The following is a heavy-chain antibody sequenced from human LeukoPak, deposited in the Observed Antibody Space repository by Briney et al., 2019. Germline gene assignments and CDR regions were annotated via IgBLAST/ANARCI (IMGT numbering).Heavy chain of an antibody. J-gene: IGHJ4*02. V-gene: IGHV1-69*05. CDR3: ARVPRLRYCSSTSCYAEY. Sequence: SVKVSCKASGGTFSSYAISWVRQAPGQGLEWMGGIIPIFGAANYAQKFQGRVTITTDESTSTAYMELSSLRSEDTAVYYCARVPRLRYCSSTSCYAEYWGQGTLVTVSS. D-gene: IGHD2-2*01. CDR2: IIPIFGAA. CDR1: GGTFSSYA.